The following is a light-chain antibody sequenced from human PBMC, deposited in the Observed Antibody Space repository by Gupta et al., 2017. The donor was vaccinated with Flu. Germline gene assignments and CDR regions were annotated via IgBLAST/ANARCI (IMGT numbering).Light chain of an antibody. Sequence: DIQMTQSPSSLAASVGGRVTITCRASQGIGNDLGWFQQKPGKAPKPLIYAASSLDSGVPSRFSGRGSGTEFTLTISSLQSEDFATYYCLQQNNYPITFGGGTKVEIK. CDR1: QGIGND. V-gene: IGKV1-17*01. J-gene: IGKJ4*01. CDR3: LQQNNYPIT. CDR2: AAS.